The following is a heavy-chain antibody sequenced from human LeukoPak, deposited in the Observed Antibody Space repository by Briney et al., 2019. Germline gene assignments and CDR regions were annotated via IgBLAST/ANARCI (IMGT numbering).Heavy chain of an antibody. D-gene: IGHD3-22*01. CDR3: ARGESDSSGYYLACRY. Sequence: ASVKVSCKASGYTFIDYTMHWLRQAPGQRLDWMGWINGGSGNTKYLPEFQGRVTMTRDTSTSTVYMELSSLRSEDTAVYYCARGESDSSGYYLACRYWGQGTLVTVSS. CDR2: INGGSGNT. V-gene: IGHV1-3*03. CDR1: GYTFIDYT. J-gene: IGHJ4*02.